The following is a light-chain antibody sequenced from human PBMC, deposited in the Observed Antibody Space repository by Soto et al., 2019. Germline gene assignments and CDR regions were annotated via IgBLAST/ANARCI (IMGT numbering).Light chain of an antibody. V-gene: IGKV2-28*01. CDR3: MQALQTPYT. Sequence: DIVMTQSPLSLPVTPGEPASISCRSSQGLLHGNGRNYVEWDLQKPGQSPHVLIYLGSTRASGVPDRFSGSGSGTEFTLKISRVEAEDVGVYYCMQALQTPYTFGQGTKLEI. CDR1: QGLLHGNGRNY. CDR2: LGS. J-gene: IGKJ2*01.